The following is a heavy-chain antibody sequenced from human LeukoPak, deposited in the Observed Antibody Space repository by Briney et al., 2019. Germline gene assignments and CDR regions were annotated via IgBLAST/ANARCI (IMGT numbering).Heavy chain of an antibody. Sequence: PGGSLRLSCAASGSTFSSYAMSWVRQAPGKGLEWVSAISGSGGSTYYADSVKGRFTISRDNSKNTLYLQMNSLRAEDTAVYYCAKVAEAYYGDYVVDNAFDIWGQGTMVTVSS. V-gene: IGHV3-23*01. D-gene: IGHD4-17*01. CDR1: GSTFSSYA. J-gene: IGHJ3*02. CDR3: AKVAEAYYGDYVVDNAFDI. CDR2: ISGSGGST.